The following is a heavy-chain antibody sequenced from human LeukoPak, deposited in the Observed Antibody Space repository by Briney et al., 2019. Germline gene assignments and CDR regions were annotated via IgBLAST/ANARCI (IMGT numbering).Heavy chain of an antibody. D-gene: IGHD1-14*01. J-gene: IGHJ4*02. Sequence: GGSLRLSCAASGFTFNTNSMNWVRQAPGKGMAWVSYISRDSSTVYYADSVKGRFTISRDNAKNSLYLQMNSLRAEDTAVYYCARDRYFSFDYWGQGALVTVSS. CDR3: ARDRYFSFDY. V-gene: IGHV3-48*01. CDR2: ISRDSSTV. CDR1: GFTFNTNS.